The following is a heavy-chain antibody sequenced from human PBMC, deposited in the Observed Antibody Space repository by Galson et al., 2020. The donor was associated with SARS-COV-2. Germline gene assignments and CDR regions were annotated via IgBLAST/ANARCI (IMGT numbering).Heavy chain of an antibody. CDR2: IWYDGSNK. V-gene: IGHV3-33*01. D-gene: IGHD3-22*01. Sequence: TGGSLRLSCAASGFTFSSYGMHWVRQAPGTGLEWVAVIWYDGSNKYYADSVKGRFTISRDNSKNTLYLQMNSLRAEDTAVYYCAGDSTYYYDSSSRKDYYYYGMDVWGQGTTVTVSS. J-gene: IGHJ6*02. CDR1: GFTFSSYG. CDR3: AGDSTYYYDSSSRKDYYYYGMDV.